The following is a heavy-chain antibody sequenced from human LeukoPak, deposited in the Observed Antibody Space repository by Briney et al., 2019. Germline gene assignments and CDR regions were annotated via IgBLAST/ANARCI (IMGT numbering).Heavy chain of an antibody. CDR1: GFTFSSYA. CDR3: ATASSSWYPGGYYYYIDV. CDR2: ISGSGGST. D-gene: IGHD6-13*01. V-gene: IGHV3-23*01. J-gene: IGHJ6*03. Sequence: GGSLRLSCAASGFTFSSYAMSWVRQAPGKGLEWVSAISGSGGSTYYADSVKGRFTISRDNSKNTLYLQMNSLRAEDTAVYYCATASSSWYPGGYYYYIDVWGKGTTVTVSS.